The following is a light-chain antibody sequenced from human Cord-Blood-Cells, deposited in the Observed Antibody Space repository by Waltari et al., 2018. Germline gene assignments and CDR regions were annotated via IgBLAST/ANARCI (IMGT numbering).Light chain of an antibody. CDR2: EVS. CDR1: SSDVGGYNY. Sequence: QSALTQPPSASWSPGHSFTTSCTGTSSDVGGYNYVPWYQQHPGKTPKLTIDEVSKQLSGVPGRFSCSKSGNTATLTGSGLQAEDKADYYSSSYAGSNNLGVFGGGTKLTVL. V-gene: IGLV2-8*01. CDR3: SSYAGSNNLGV. J-gene: IGLJ2*01.